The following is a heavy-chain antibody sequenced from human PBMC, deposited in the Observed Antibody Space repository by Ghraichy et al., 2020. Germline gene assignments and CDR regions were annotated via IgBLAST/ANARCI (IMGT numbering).Heavy chain of an antibody. CDR3: ARNYGGNSQRYGMDV. CDR1: GGTFSSYA. CDR2: IIPILGIA. V-gene: IGHV1-69*04. D-gene: IGHD4-23*01. Sequence: SVKVSCKASGGTFSSYAISWVRQAPGQGLEWMGRIIPILGIANYAQKFQGRVTITADKSTSTAYMELSSLRSEDTAVYYCARNYGGNSQRYGMDVWGQGTTVTVSS. J-gene: IGHJ6*02.